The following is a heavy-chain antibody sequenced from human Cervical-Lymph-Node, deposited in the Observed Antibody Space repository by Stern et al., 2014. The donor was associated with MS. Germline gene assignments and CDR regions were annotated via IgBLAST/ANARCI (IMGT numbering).Heavy chain of an antibody. CDR2: IIPFVGTA. CDR3: ARGAGDNWFDP. D-gene: IGHD3-10*01. CDR1: GG. Sequence: QVQLVQSGADVKKPGSSLRVSCKASGGISWLRQAPGQGLEWMGGIIPFVGTANYAQNFQGRLTIIADTSTNTTYMELSSLRFDATAVYYCARGAGDNWFDPWGQGTLVSVSS. V-gene: IGHV1-69*06. J-gene: IGHJ5*02.